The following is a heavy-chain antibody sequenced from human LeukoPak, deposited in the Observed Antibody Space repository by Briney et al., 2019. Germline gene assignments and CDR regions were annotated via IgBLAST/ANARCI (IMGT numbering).Heavy chain of an antibody. CDR2: INHSGST. CDR1: GGSFSGYY. J-gene: IGHJ4*02. CDR3: AREEIVVVVAATFFDY. D-gene: IGHD2-15*01. Sequence: PSETLSLTCAVYGGSFSGYYWSWIRQPPGKGLEWIGEINHSGSTNYNPSLKSRVTISVDTSKNQFSLKLSSVTAADTAVYYCAREEIVVVVAATFFDYWGQGTLVTVSS. V-gene: IGHV4-34*01.